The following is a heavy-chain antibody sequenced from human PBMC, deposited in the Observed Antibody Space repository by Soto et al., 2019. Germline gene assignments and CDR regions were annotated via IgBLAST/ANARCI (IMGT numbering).Heavy chain of an antibody. J-gene: IGHJ6*02. CDR2: IYSNANT. Sequence: GWSLRLSCAASGFTVSSNYMTWVRQAPGKGLEWVSVIYSNANTYHADSVKGRFIISRDNSENTLYLQMDSLRAEDTAVHYCAGCSNLLCFAERGYYYYGMDVWGHGTTVTVSS. V-gene: IGHV3-53*01. CDR3: AGCSNLLCFAERGYYYYGMDV. CDR1: GFTVSSNY. D-gene: IGHD2-8*01.